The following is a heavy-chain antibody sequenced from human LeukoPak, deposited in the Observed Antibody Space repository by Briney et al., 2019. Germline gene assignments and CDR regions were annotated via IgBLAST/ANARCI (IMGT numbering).Heavy chain of an antibody. Sequence: PGGSLRLSCVGSGFIFSDYYMGWIRQAPGRGLEWISYITDNGRKIYYPDSVKGRFTMSRDNAKNSLYLQMNSLRAEDTAVYYCARERRGHSGWYGYWGQGTLVTVSS. J-gene: IGHJ4*02. V-gene: IGHV3-11*04. D-gene: IGHD6-19*01. CDR2: ITDNGRKI. CDR1: GFIFSDYY. CDR3: ARERRGHSGWYGY.